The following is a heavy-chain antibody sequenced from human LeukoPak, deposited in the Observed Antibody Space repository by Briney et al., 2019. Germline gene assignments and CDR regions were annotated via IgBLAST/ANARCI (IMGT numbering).Heavy chain of an antibody. V-gene: IGHV4-38-2*02. CDR3: ARDSRTGTEKRYYYYYMGV. Sequence: SETLSLTCTVSGYSISSGYYWGWIRQPPGKGLEWIGSIYHSGSTYYNPSLKSRVTISVDTSKNQFSLKLSSVTAADTAVYYCARDSRTGTEKRYYYYYMGVWGKGTTVTVSS. J-gene: IGHJ6*03. CDR1: GYSISSGYY. CDR2: IYHSGST. D-gene: IGHD1-7*01.